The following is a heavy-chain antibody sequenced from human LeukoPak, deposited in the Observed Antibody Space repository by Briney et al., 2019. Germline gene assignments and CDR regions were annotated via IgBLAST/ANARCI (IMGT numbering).Heavy chain of an antibody. V-gene: IGHV4-30-4*08. D-gene: IGHD3-3*01. CDR2: IYYSGST. CDR1: GGSISSGDYY. J-gene: IGHJ5*02. CDR3: ASTTIFGVVTDDNWFDP. Sequence: SETLSLTCTVSGGSISSGDYYWSWIHQPPGKGLEWIGYIYYSGSTYYNPSLKSRVTISVDTSKNQFSLKLSSVTAADTAVYYCASTTIFGVVTDDNWFDPWGQGTLVTVSS.